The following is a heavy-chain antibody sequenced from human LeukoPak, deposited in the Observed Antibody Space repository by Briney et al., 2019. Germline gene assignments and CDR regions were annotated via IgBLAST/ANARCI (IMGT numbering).Heavy chain of an antibody. J-gene: IGHJ3*02. CDR1: GGSFSGYY. Sequence: SETLSLTCAVYGGSFSGYYWSWIRQPPGKGLEWIGKINHSGSTNYNPSLKSRVTISVDTSKNQFSLKLSSVTAADTAIYYCARRRKVPAPRAGDAFDIWGQRTMVTVSS. V-gene: IGHV4-34*01. D-gene: IGHD2-21*02. CDR2: INHSGST. CDR3: ARRRKVPAPRAGDAFDI.